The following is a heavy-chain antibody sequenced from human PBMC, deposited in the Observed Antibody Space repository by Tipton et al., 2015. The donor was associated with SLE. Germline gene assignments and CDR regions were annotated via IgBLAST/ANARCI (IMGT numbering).Heavy chain of an antibody. D-gene: IGHD3-9*01. Sequence: TLSLTCGVSGASFSDYNWDFFRQPPGKGLEWIGDINRSGSTTYNPSLKSRVSISGATSQNQFSLKLSSVTAADTAVYYCARDSPGDFDWFDAFDIWGQGTMVTVSS. V-gene: IGHV4-34*09. J-gene: IGHJ3*02. CDR2: INRSGST. CDR1: GASFSDYN. CDR3: ARDSPGDFDWFDAFDI.